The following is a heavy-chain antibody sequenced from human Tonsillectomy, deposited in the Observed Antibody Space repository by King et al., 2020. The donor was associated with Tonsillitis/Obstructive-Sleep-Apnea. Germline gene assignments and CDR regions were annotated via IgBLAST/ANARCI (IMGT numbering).Heavy chain of an antibody. CDR2: INHSGST. D-gene: IGHD6-13*01. V-gene: IGHV4-34*01. CDR3: AAGTYYFDY. Sequence: VQLQQWGAGLLKPSETLSLTCAVYGESFSGYYWSWIRQPPGKGLEWIGEINHSGSTNYNPSLKSRVTISVDTSKNQFSLKLSSVTAADTAVYYCAAGTYYFDYWGQGPLVTVSS. J-gene: IGHJ4*02. CDR1: GESFSGYY.